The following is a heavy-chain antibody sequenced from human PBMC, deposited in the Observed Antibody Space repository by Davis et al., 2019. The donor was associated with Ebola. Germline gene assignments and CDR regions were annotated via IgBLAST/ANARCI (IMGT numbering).Heavy chain of an antibody. V-gene: IGHV3-30*18. CDR1: GFTFSSYG. J-gene: IGHJ6*02. Sequence: GESLKISCAASGFTFSSYGMHWVRQAPGKGLEWVAVISYDGSNKYYADSVKGRFTISRDNSKNTLYLQMNSLRAEDTAVYYCANQAESSGPGDYYYYGMDVWGQGTTVTVSS. CDR2: ISYDGSNK. D-gene: IGHD6-19*01. CDR3: ANQAESSGPGDYYYYGMDV.